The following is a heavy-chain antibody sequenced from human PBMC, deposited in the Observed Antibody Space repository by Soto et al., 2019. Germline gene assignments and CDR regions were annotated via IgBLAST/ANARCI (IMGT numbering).Heavy chain of an antibody. CDR3: AKVGVRGVITYYFDY. CDR2: ISYDGSDK. J-gene: IGHJ4*02. V-gene: IGHV3-30*18. CDR1: GFTFSSYG. Sequence: GGSLRLSCAASGFTFSSYGIHWVRQAPGKGLEWVAVISYDGSDKYYADSVKGRFTISRDNSKNTLYLQMNSLRAEDTAVYYCAKVGVRGVITYYFDYWGQGTLVTVSS. D-gene: IGHD3-10*01.